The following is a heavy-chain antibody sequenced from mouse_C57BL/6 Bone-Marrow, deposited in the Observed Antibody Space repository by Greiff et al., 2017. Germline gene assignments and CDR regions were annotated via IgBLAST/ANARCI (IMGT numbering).Heavy chain of an antibody. V-gene: IGHV2-2*01. CDR3: ARNGITTGLDY. D-gene: IGHD1-1*01. CDR1: GFSFTSYG. J-gene: IGHJ2*01. CDR2: IWSGGST. Sequence: VQGVESGPGLVQPSQSLSITCTVSGFSFTSYGVHWVRQSPGKGLEWLGVIWSGGSTDYNAAFISRPSISKDNSKSQVFFKMSSLQADDTAIYYCARNGITTGLDYWGQGTTLTVSA.